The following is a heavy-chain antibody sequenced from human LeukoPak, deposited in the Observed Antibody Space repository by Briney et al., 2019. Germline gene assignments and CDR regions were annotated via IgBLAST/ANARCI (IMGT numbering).Heavy chain of an antibody. V-gene: IGHV4-59*01. CDR2: IYYSGSI. CDR3: ARLRIVGDTYAFDI. J-gene: IGHJ3*02. D-gene: IGHD1-26*01. Sequence: SETLSLTCTVSGGSISSFYWSWIRQPPGKGLEWIGYIYYSGSINYNSSLKSRVTISVDTSKNQFSLKLSSVTAADTAVYYCARLRIVGDTYAFDIWGQGTMVSVSS. CDR1: GGSISSFY.